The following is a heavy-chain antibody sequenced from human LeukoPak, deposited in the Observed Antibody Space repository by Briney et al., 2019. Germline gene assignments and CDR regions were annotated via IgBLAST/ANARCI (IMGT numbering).Heavy chain of an antibody. D-gene: IGHD2-2*01. CDR1: GYSFTSYY. CDR3: ATDGSSTDDYYFDY. CDR2: INPSGGST. J-gene: IGHJ4*02. Sequence: ASVKVSCKASGYSFTSYYIHWVPQAPGQGLEWMGIINPSGGSTSYAQKFQGRVIMTRDTSTSTVYMDLSSLRSEDTAVYYCATDGSSTDDYYFDYWGQGTLVTVSS. V-gene: IGHV1-46*01.